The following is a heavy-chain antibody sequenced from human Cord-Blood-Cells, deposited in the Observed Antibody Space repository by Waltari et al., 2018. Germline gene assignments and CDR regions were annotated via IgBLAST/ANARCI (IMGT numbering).Heavy chain of an antibody. Sequence: QVQLVQSGAEVKKPGASVKVSCKASGYTFTGYYMHRVRQAPGLALEWRVWMNTKMGGTNNARKSQGTVTMTSATCIRTAYQGLSGLRSDDTVVYYCAGDRVQQLVRGAGDCWVQGTLVTVSS. CDR3: AGDRVQQLVRGAGDC. V-gene: IGHV1-2*02. CDR1: GYTFTGYY. J-gene: IGHJ4*02. CDR2: MNTKMGGT. D-gene: IGHD6-13*01.